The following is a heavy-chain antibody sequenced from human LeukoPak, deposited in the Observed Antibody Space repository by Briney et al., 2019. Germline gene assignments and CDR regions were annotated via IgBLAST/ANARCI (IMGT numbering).Heavy chain of an antibody. D-gene: IGHD3-10*01. J-gene: IGHJ3*02. CDR1: GFTFSSYG. CDR2: ISGSGGST. Sequence: GGSLRLSCAASGFTFSSYGMSWVRQAPGKGLEWVSAISGSGGSTYYADSVKGRFTISRDNSKNTLYLQMNSLRAEDTAVYYCAKVEYGSGSFDIWGQGTMVTVSS. CDR3: AKVEYGSGSFDI. V-gene: IGHV3-23*01.